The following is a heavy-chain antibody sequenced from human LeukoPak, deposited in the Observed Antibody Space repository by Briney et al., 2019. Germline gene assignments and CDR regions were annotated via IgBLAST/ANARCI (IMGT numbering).Heavy chain of an antibody. J-gene: IGHJ4*02. D-gene: IGHD2-8*01. CDR3: ARGTDRMGYFFDY. V-gene: IGHV4-59*01. CDR1: GGSISNYY. CDR2: IYYTGNT. Sequence: SETLSLTCTVSGGSISNYYWSWIRQPPGNGLEWIGYIYYTGNTNYNPSLKSRVTTSVDTSKNQFSLKLSSVTAADTAVYYCARGTDRMGYFFDYWGQGTLVTVSS.